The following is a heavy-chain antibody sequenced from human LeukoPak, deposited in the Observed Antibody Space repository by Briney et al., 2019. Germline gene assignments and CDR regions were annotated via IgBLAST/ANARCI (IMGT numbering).Heavy chain of an antibody. V-gene: IGHV1-2*02. Sequence: ASVTVSFTSSGYTFTSYYVHWMRQPPAPGLELMGWINPNSGATLNAQKFQGRVTMTRDTSISTAYMELGGLTSDDTAVYYCARDAYSSVDSWGQGTLVTVSS. D-gene: IGHD6-19*01. CDR2: INPNSGAT. CDR1: GYTFTSYY. J-gene: IGHJ4*02. CDR3: ARDAYSSVDS.